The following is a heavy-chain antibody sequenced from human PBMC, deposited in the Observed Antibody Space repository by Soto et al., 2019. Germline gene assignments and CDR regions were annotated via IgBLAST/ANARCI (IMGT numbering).Heavy chain of an antibody. D-gene: IGHD3-22*01. CDR1: DGSMNSDSSY. J-gene: IGHJ4*02. CDR3: ERLGGYVSVGYYYIWDS. CDR2: INHSGST. Sequence: QLQLQESGPGLVKPSETLSLTCRVSDGSMNSDSSYWGWIRQPPGKGLEWIGVINHSGSTYHNLSLKGRVTMSVDASRNQFSLTSTSMTAADTAVYYCERLGGYVSVGYYYIWDSCGQVTLVTVSS. V-gene: IGHV4-39*01.